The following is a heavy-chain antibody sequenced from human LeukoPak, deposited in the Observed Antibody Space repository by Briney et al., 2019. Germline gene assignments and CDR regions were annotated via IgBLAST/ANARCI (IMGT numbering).Heavy chain of an antibody. CDR2: INPNSGGT. V-gene: IGHV1-2*06. D-gene: IGHD3-10*01. J-gene: IGHJ5*02. CDR3: ASPMVRGYNWFDP. CDR1: GYTFTGYY. Sequence: ASVKVSCKASGYTFTGYYMHWVRQAPGQGLEWMGRINPNSGGTDYAQKFQGRVTMTRDTSISTAYMELSSLRSEDTAVYYCASPMVRGYNWFDPWGQGTLVTVSS.